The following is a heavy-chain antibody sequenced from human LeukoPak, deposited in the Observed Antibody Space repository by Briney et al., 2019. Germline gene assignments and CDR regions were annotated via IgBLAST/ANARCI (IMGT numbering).Heavy chain of an antibody. Sequence: TGGSLRLSCAASGFTFSSYWMHWVRQAPGKGLVWVSRIKTDGTSTSYADSVKGRFTISRDNAKNTLYLQMNSLRAEDTAVYYCARDRSQTTVVGTSLWEFYDYWGQGTLVTVSS. CDR2: IKTDGTST. V-gene: IGHV3-74*01. CDR1: GFTFSSYW. J-gene: IGHJ4*02. D-gene: IGHD6-19*01. CDR3: ARDRSQTTVVGTSLWEFYDY.